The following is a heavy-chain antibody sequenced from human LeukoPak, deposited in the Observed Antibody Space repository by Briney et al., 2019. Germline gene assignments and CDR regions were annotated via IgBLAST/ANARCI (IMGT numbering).Heavy chain of an antibody. Sequence: GGTLRLSCAASGFTFNSYAMSWVRQAPGKGLEWVSAIRGSGGGTYYADSVKGRFTISRDNSKNTLYLQMNSLRDEDTALYYCAKAGIGVVGYFDYWGQGTLVTVSS. CDR2: IRGSGGGT. CDR3: AKAGIGVVGYFDY. V-gene: IGHV3-23*01. J-gene: IGHJ4*02. D-gene: IGHD6-19*01. CDR1: GFTFNSYA.